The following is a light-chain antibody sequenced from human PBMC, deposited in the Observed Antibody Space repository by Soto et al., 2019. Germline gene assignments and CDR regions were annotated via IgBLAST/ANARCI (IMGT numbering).Light chain of an antibody. CDR2: SNN. J-gene: IGLJ1*01. CDR1: SSNIGSNT. V-gene: IGLV1-44*01. CDR3: AVWDDSLNGYV. Sequence: QSVLTQPPSASGTPGQRVTISCSGSSSNIGSNTVNWYQQLPGAAPKLLIQSNNQRPSGVPDRFSSSQSGTSASLAISGLQSEDGADYYCAVWDDSLNGYVFGTGTKVTVL.